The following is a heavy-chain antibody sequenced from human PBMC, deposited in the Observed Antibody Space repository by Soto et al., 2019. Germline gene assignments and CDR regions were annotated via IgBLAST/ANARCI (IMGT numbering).Heavy chain of an antibody. Sequence: VGSLRLSCAASGLTFSSYSMNWVRQAPGKGLEWVSSISSSSSYICYADSVKGRFTISRDNAKNSLYLQMNSLRAEDTAVYYCARAQTIFGMITVFDYWGQGTLVTVSS. J-gene: IGHJ4*02. CDR2: ISSSSSYI. CDR3: ARAQTIFGMITVFDY. V-gene: IGHV3-21*04. CDR1: GLTFSSYS. D-gene: IGHD3-3*01.